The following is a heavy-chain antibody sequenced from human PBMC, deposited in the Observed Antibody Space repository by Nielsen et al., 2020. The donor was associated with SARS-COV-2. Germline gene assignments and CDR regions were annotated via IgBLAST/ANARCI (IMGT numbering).Heavy chain of an antibody. CDR1: GFTFSSYA. CDR3: ARDLYSSGWGYFDY. CDR2: ISYDGSNK. J-gene: IGHJ4*02. Sequence: GESLKISCAASGFTFSSYAMHWVRQAPGKGLEWVAVISYDGSNKYYADSVKGRFTISRDNSKNTLYLQMNSLRAEDTAVYYCARDLYSSGWGYFDYWGQGTLVTVSS. V-gene: IGHV3-30-3*01. D-gene: IGHD6-19*01.